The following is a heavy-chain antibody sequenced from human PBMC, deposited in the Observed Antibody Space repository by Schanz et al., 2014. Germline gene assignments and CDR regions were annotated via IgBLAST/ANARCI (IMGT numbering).Heavy chain of an antibody. V-gene: IGHV3-30*03. CDR2: ISYDGRHK. Sequence: QVQLVESGGGVVQPGRSLRLSCAASGFTFSGYGMHWVRQAPGKGLEWVAIISYDGRHKNYADSVKGRFTISRDNSKNTLHLQMNSLRAEDTAVYYCARGRARQLVHWFDPWGQGTLVTVSS. CDR3: ARGRARQLVHWFDP. J-gene: IGHJ5*02. D-gene: IGHD6-13*01. CDR1: GFTFSGYG.